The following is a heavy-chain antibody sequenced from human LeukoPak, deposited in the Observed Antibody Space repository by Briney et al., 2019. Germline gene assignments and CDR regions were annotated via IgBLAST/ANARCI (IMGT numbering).Heavy chain of an antibody. CDR3: AKDSEAISWYDRYHYMDV. V-gene: IGHV3-21*01. J-gene: IGHJ6*03. D-gene: IGHD6-13*01. Sequence: GGSLRLSCAASGFTFSSYSMNWVRQAPGKGLEWVSSISSSSSYIYYADSMKGRFTISRDNAKNSLYLQMNSLRAEDTAVYYCAKDSEAISWYDRYHYMDVWGKGTTVTISS. CDR2: ISSSSSYI. CDR1: GFTFSSYS.